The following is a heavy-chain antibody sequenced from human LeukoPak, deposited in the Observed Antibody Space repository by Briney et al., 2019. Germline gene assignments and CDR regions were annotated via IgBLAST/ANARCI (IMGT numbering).Heavy chain of an antibody. CDR2: INPNINGT. V-gene: IGHV1-2*02. D-gene: IGHD6-25*01. Sequence: ASVKVSCKASGYTFTGYHIHWVRQAPGQGLEWMGWINPNINGTNYAQKFQGRVTMTGDRSISTAYMELSRLRSDDTAVYYCARERTPGSGYGVDYWGQGTVVTVSS. CDR1: GYTFTGYH. CDR3: ARERTPGSGYGVDY. J-gene: IGHJ4*02.